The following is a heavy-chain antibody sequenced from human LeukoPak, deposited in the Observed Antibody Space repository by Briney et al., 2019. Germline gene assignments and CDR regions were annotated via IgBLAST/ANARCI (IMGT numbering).Heavy chain of an antibody. CDR2: MNPNSGNT. J-gene: IGHJ3*02. V-gene: IGHV1-8*01. Sequence: ASVKVSCKASGYTFTSYDINWVRQATGQGLEWMGWMNPNSGNTGYAQKFQGRVTMTRNTSISTAYMELRSLRSEDTAVYYCALVGATYDAFDIWGQGTMVTVSS. CDR3: ALVGATYDAFDI. D-gene: IGHD1-26*01. CDR1: GYTFTSYD.